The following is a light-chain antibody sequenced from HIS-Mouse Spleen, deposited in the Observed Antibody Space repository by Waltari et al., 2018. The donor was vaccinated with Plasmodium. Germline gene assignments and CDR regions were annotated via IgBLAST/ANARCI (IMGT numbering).Light chain of an antibody. V-gene: IGKV3-11*01. CDR2: DAS. Sequence: EIVLTQSPATLSLSPGERATLSCRASQSVSSYLAWYQQKPGQAPRLLIYDASNRATGIPARCSGSGSGTDFTLTISSLEPEDFAVYYCQQRSNGPLYTFGQGTKLEIK. CDR1: QSVSSY. CDR3: QQRSNGPLYT. J-gene: IGKJ2*01.